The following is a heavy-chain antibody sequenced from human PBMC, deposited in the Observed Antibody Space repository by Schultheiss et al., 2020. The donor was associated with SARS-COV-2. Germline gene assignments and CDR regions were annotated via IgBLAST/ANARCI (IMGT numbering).Heavy chain of an antibody. D-gene: IGHD6-6*01. CDR3: AGSQLGNWFDP. J-gene: IGHJ5*02. CDR1: GGSFSGYY. Sequence: SQTLSLTCAVYGGSFSGYYWSWIRQPAGKGLEWIGEINHSGSTNYNPSLKSRVTISVDTSKNQFSLKLSSVTAADTAVYYCAGSQLGNWFDPWGQGTLVTVSS. CDR2: INHSGST. V-gene: IGHV4-34*01.